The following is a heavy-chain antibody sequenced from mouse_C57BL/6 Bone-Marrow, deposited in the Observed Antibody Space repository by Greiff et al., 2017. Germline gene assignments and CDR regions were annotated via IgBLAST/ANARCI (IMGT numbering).Heavy chain of an antibody. Sequence: VKLQESGAELARPGASVKLSCKASGYTFTSYGISWVKQRTGQGLEWIGEIYPRSGNTYYNEKFKGKATLTADKSSRTAYMELRGLTSEDSAVYFCAGITTVVPDWGQGTTLTVSA. CDR1: GYTFTSYG. V-gene: IGHV1-81*01. CDR2: IYPRSGNT. J-gene: IGHJ2*01. CDR3: AGITTVVPD. D-gene: IGHD1-1*01.